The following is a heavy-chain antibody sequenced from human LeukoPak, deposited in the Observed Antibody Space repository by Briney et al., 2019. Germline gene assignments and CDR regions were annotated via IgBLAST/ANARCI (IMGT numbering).Heavy chain of an antibody. V-gene: IGHV3-23*01. CDR1: GFTFRSYA. CDR2: ISSGGSVA. Sequence: GGSLRLSCAASGFTFRSYAMSWVRQAPGKGLEWVSGISSGGSVAYYADSVKGRFTISRDNSQNTVFLQMVSLRAEDTAVYHCAKEAGNGWSYFDYWGQGTLVTVSS. J-gene: IGHJ4*02. D-gene: IGHD6-19*01. CDR3: AKEAGNGWSYFDY.